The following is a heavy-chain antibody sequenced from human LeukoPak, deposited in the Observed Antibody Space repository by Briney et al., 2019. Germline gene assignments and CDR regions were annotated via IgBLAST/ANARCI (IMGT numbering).Heavy chain of an antibody. CDR2: INHSGST. CDR3: ARGPGIAATLNWFDP. V-gene: IGHV4-34*01. Sequence: SETLSLTCAVYGGSFGGYYWSWIRQPPGKGLEWIGEINHSGSTNYNPSLKSRVTISVDTSKNQFSLKLSSVTAADTAVYYCARGPGIAATLNWFDPWGQGTLVTVSS. D-gene: IGHD6-25*01. CDR1: GGSFGGYY. J-gene: IGHJ5*02.